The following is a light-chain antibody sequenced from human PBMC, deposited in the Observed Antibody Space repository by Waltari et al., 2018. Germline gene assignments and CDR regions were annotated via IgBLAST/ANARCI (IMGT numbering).Light chain of an antibody. V-gene: IGLV1-44*01. CDR1: SSNLGSKP. Sequence: QSVVTQPPSASGTPGQRVTIPCSGSSSNLGSKPVNGYHQFPGPTPKLLIHNTNQRSSGVPDRFSGSKSGTSASLAISGLQSEDEADYYCVTWDVTLSGYVFGTGTKVTVL. J-gene: IGLJ1*01. CDR2: NTN. CDR3: VTWDVTLSGYV.